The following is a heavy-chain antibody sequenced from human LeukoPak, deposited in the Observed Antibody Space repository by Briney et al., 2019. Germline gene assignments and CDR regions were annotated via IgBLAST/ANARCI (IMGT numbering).Heavy chain of an antibody. CDR2: ISGSGGST. CDR1: GFTFSNHG. V-gene: IGHV3-23*01. J-gene: IGHJ6*03. Sequence: GGSLRLSCAASGFTFSNHGMNWVRQAPGKGLEWVSAISGSGGSTYYADSVKGRFTISRDNSKNTLYLQMNSLKGDDTAVYYCAKDSAFYYIDVWGKGTTVIISS. CDR3: AKDSAFYYIDV. D-gene: IGHD3-10*01.